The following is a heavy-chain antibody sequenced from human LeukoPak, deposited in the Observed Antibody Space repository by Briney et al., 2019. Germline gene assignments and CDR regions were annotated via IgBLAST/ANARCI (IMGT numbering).Heavy chain of an antibody. CDR3: ARRDRYTWNDLDY. D-gene: IGHD1-20*01. V-gene: IGHV3-20*04. Sequence: PGGSLRLSCAASGFTFDDYGMSWVRQAPGKGLEWVSGINFNRGSTAYAASVKARFTISRHNAKNSLYLQMNSLRAEDTALYYCARRDRYTWNDLDYWGQGTLVTVSS. J-gene: IGHJ4*02. CDR1: GFTFDDYG. CDR2: INFNRGST.